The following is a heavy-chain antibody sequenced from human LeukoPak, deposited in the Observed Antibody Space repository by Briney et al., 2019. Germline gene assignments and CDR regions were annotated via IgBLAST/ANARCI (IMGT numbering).Heavy chain of an antibody. V-gene: IGHV1-18*01. CDR1: GYTFTSYG. D-gene: IGHD4-23*01. CDR3: ARDRLRWSPASSGAFDI. Sequence: ASVKVSCKASGYTFTSYGISWVRQAPGQGLEWMGWISAYNGSTNYAQKLQGRVTMTTDTSTSTAYMELRSLRSDDTAVYYCARDRLRWSPASSGAFDIWGQGTMVTVSS. J-gene: IGHJ3*02. CDR2: ISAYNGST.